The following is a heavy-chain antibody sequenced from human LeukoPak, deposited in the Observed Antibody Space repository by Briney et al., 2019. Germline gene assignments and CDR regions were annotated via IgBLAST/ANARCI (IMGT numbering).Heavy chain of an antibody. CDR3: AKSGSSSGWYGGSRY. CDR1: GFTFSSYW. J-gene: IGHJ4*02. Sequence: PGGSLRLSCAASGFTFSSYWMSWVRQAPGKGLEWVAVISYDGSNKYYADSVKGRFTISRDNSKNTLYLQMNSLRAEDTAVYYCAKSGSSSGWYGGSRYWGQGTLVTVSS. D-gene: IGHD6-19*01. CDR2: ISYDGSNK. V-gene: IGHV3-30*18.